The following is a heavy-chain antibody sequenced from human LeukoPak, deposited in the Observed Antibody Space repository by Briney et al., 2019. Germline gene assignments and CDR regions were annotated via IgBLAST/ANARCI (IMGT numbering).Heavy chain of an antibody. D-gene: IGHD3-10*01. CDR1: GGSISSSSYY. CDR2: IYYSGST. J-gene: IGHJ5*02. V-gene: IGHV4-30-4*08. CDR3: ARLHPYRWFGELFRWFDP. Sequence: KPSETLALTCTVSGGSISSSSYYWGWIRQPPGKGLEWIGYIYYSGSTYYNPSLKSRVTISVDTSKNQFSLKLSSVTAADTAVYYCARLHPYRWFGELFRWFDPWGQGTLVTVSS.